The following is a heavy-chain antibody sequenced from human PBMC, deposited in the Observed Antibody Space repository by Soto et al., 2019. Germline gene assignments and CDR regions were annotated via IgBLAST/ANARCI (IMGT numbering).Heavy chain of an antibody. V-gene: IGHV3-23*01. Sequence: EVQLLEAGGGLVQPGGSLRLSCAASGFTFSSYAMSWVRQSPGKGLEWVSAISGSGGSTYYADSGKGRFTISRDNSKNTLYLQMNRLRAEDTAVYYCAKRRRSGGTDAFDIWGQGTMVTVSS. D-gene: IGHD1-26*01. CDR3: AKRRRSGGTDAFDI. CDR1: GFTFSSYA. CDR2: ISGSGGST. J-gene: IGHJ3*02.